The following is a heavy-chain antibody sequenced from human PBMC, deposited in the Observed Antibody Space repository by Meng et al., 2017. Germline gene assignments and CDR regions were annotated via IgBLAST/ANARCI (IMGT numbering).Heavy chain of an antibody. V-gene: IGHV2-5*02. CDR1: GFSLSTSGVG. J-gene: IGHJ4*02. Sequence: SGPTLVKPTQTITLTCTFSGFSLSTSGVGVGWIRQPPGKALEWLALIYWDDDKRYSPSLKSRLTITKDTSKNQVVLTMTNMDPVDTATYYCAHRPRFRWYFDYWGQGTLVTVSS. D-gene: IGHD3-16*02. CDR2: IYWDDDK. CDR3: AHRPRFRWYFDY.